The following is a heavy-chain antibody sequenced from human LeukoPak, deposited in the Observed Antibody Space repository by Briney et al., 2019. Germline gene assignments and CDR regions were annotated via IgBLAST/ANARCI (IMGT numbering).Heavy chain of an antibody. CDR1: GYTFTCYY. V-gene: IGHV1-2*02. J-gene: IGHJ5*02. CDR3: ARGLLWFGELFWNWFDP. CDR2: INPNSGGT. D-gene: IGHD3-10*01. Sequence: ASVKVSCKASGYTFTCYYMHWVRQAPGQGREWMGWINPNSGGTNYAQKFQGRVTMTRDTSISTAYMELSRLRSDDTAVYYCARGLLWFGELFWNWFDPWGQGTLVTVSS.